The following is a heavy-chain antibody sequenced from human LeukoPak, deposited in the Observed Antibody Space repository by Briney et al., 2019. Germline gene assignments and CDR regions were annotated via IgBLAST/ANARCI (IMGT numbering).Heavy chain of an antibody. CDR2: ITTSGGST. CDR1: RFIFRDYD. V-gene: IGHV3-23*01. J-gene: IGHJ4*02. CDR3: ARGHSILDY. D-gene: IGHD4-11*01. Sequence: PGGSLRLSCAASRFIFRDYDMAWVRQAPGKRLEWVSYITTSGGSTYYADSVKGRFTISRDNSKNTLYLQLNTLRAEDTALYYCARGHSILDYWGKGTLVTVSS.